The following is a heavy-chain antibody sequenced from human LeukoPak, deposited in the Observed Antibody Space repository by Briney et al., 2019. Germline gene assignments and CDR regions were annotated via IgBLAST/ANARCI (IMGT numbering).Heavy chain of an antibody. CDR1: GFTFSSYS. Sequence: PGGSLRLSCAASGFTFSSYSMNWVRQDPGKGLEWVSSISSSSSYIYYADSVKGRFTISRDNAKNSLYLQMNSLRAEDTAVYYCARDPSFYGSGSYLLDYYYMDVWGKGTTVTVSS. V-gene: IGHV3-21*01. CDR2: ISSSSSYI. D-gene: IGHD3-10*01. J-gene: IGHJ6*03. CDR3: ARDPSFYGSGSYLLDYYYMDV.